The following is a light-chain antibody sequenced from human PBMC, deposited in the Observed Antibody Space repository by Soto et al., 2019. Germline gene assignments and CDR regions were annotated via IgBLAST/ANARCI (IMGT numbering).Light chain of an antibody. V-gene: IGKV1-9*01. CDR2: GAS. CDR1: QGIGSY. Sequence: DIQLTQSPSFLSASVGDRVTITCRASQGIGSYLAWYQQKSGRAPKLLIYGASTLQSGVPSRFSGSGSGTEFTLTISSLQPEDFATYYCHQLNSDATFTFGPGTKVDIK. J-gene: IGKJ3*01. CDR3: HQLNSDATFT.